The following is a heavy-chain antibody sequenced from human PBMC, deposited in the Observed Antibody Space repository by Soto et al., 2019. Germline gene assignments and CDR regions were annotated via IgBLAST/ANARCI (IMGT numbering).Heavy chain of an antibody. CDR2: FYYSGST. Sequence: SETLSLTCIGSGGSISSSSYSWGWIRQPPGKGLEWIGSFYYSGSTYYNPSLKSRVTISVDTSKNQFSLNLSSVTAADTAVYYCARRQGIADYWGQGTLVTVSS. D-gene: IGHD3-10*01. J-gene: IGHJ4*02. CDR3: ARRQGIADY. CDR1: GGSISSSSYS. V-gene: IGHV4-39*01.